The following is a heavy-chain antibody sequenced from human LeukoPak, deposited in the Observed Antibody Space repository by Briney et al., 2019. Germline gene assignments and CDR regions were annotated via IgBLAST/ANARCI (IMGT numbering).Heavy chain of an antibody. Sequence: GGSLRLSCAASGFTFNNYARSWVRQAPGKGLEWVSSITDSGGSTYYADSVKGRFTISRDTSKNTLYLQTNSLRAEDTAVYYCAKYYSGSPWYFDYWGQGTLVTVSS. V-gene: IGHV3-23*01. CDR1: GFTFNNYA. J-gene: IGHJ4*02. CDR2: ITDSGGST. CDR3: AKYYSGSPWYFDY. D-gene: IGHD1-26*01.